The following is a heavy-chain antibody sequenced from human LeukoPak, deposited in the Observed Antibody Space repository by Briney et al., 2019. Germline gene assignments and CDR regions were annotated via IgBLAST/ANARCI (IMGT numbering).Heavy chain of an antibody. CDR2: IYPGDSDT. V-gene: IGHV5-51*01. Sequence: GASVKVSCKASGGTFSTYAISWVRQMPGKGLEWMGIIYPGDSDTRYSPSFQGQVTISADKSISTAYLQWSSLKASDTAMYYCARQGGYSYGYRDYWGQGTLVTVSS. D-gene: IGHD5-18*01. J-gene: IGHJ4*02. CDR3: ARQGGYSYGYRDY. CDR1: GGTFSTYA.